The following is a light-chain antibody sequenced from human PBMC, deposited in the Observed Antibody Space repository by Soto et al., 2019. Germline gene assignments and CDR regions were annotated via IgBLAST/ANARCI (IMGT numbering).Light chain of an antibody. V-gene: IGKV3-15*01. CDR1: QSVTSN. Sequence: GERATLSCRASQSVTSNYLAWYQQKPGQAPRLLIFGASGRATVIPARFDGSGSGTEFTLTISSLQPDDFATYYCKPYNSSSFPWTSGQGTKV. CDR2: GAS. CDR3: KPYNSSSFPWT. J-gene: IGKJ1*01.